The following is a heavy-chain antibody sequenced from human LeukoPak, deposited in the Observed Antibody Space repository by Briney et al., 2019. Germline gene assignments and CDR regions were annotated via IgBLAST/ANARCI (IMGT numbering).Heavy chain of an antibody. CDR2: ISARGNYT. V-gene: IGHV3-23*01. Sequence: GGSLRLSCAVSGFTFSNYAMSWLRRAPGKGLEWVSTISARGNYTYYADSVKGRFTISRDSSKNTLYLQMNSLRAEDTAVYYCAKDRGGGITMVVLVYDYWGQGTLVTVSS. D-gene: IGHD3-22*01. CDR3: AKDRGGGITMVVLVYDY. J-gene: IGHJ4*02. CDR1: GFTFSNYA.